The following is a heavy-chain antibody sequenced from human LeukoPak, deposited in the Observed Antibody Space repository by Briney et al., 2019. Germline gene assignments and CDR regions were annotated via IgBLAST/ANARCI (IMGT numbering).Heavy chain of an antibody. D-gene: IGHD3-10*01. J-gene: IGHJ4*02. V-gene: IGHV3-21*01. CDR3: ARDQNYASGNFDY. Sequence: PGGSLRLSCGASGFTFSSYSMNWVRQAPGKGLEWVSSISKSSSYIYYADSAKGRFSISRDNAKNSLYLQMKSLRVEDTAVYYCARDQNYASGNFDYWGQGTLVSVSS. CDR2: ISKSSSYI. CDR1: GFTFSSYS.